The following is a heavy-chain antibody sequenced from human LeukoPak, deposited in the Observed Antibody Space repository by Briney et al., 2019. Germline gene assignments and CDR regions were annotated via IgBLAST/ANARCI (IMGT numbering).Heavy chain of an antibody. V-gene: IGHV1-46*01. CDR2: INPSGGST. D-gene: IGHD6-13*01. Sequence: ASVKVSCKASGYTFTSYYMHWVRQAPGQGLEWMGIINPSGGSTSYAQKFQGRVTMTRDMSTSTVYMELSSLRSEDTAVYYCATYSGAAAGLPYYYYYYYMDVWGKGTTVTVSS. CDR1: GYTFTSYY. J-gene: IGHJ6*03. CDR3: ATYSGAAAGLPYYYYYYYMDV.